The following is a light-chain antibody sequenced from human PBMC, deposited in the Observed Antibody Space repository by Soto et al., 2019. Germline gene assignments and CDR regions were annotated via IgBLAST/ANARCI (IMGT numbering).Light chain of an antibody. J-gene: IGKJ5*01. CDR3: QQFNDPIT. CDR2: DAS. Sequence: AIPLTQSPSSLSASVGDRVTITCRASQGISSALAWYQQKPGRAPKLLIYDASSLESGVPSRFSGSGSGTDFTLTISSLQPEDFATYYCQQFNDPITFGLGTRLEIK. CDR1: QGISSA. V-gene: IGKV1-13*02.